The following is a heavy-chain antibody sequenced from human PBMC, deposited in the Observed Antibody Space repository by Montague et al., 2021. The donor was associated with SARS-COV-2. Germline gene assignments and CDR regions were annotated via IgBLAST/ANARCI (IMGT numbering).Heavy chain of an antibody. D-gene: IGHD3-9*01. CDR2: DAYSGST. CDR3: ARSQLYYDLLTGLSESYYFDS. CDR1: GDSIGSSHTY. V-gene: IGHV4-39*01. J-gene: IGHJ4*02. Sequence: SETLSLTCSVSGDSIGSSHTYWGWLRQPPGMGREWIGCDAYSGSTYYNPSLQRRVTISVDTSKIQFSLKLNSVTAADTAVYYCARSQLYYDLLTGLSESYYFDSWGQGTLATVSS.